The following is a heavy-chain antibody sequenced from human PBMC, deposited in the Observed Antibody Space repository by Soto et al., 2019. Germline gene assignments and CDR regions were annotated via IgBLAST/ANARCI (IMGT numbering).Heavy chain of an antibody. CDR2: IYWNDDK. CDR3: AHTKEYSSSWYGDAFDI. D-gene: IGHD6-13*01. CDR1: GFSLSTSGVG. V-gene: IGHV2-5*01. J-gene: IGHJ3*02. Sequence: QITLKESGPTLVKPTQTLTLTCTFSGFSLSTSGVGVGWIRQPPGKALGWLALIYWNDDKRYSPSLKSRLTITKDTSKNQVVLTMTYMDPVDTATYYCAHTKEYSSSWYGDAFDIWGQGTMVTVSS.